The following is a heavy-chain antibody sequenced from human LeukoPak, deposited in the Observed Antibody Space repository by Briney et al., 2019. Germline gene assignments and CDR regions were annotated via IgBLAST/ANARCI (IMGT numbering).Heavy chain of an antibody. J-gene: IGHJ1*01. Sequence: SETLSLTCTVSGGSISSGSYYWSWIRQPAGKGLEWIGRIYTSGSTNYNPPLKSRVTISVDTSKNQFSLKLSSVTAADTAVYYCARDQIAAVGRYFQHWGQGTLVTVSS. CDR2: IYTSGST. D-gene: IGHD6-13*01. V-gene: IGHV4-61*02. CDR3: ARDQIAAVGRYFQH. CDR1: GGSISSGSYY.